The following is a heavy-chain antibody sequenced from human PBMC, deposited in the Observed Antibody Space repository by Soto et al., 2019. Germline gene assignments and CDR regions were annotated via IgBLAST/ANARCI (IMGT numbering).Heavy chain of an antibody. CDR2: INHSGST. V-gene: IGHV4-34*01. Sequence: SETLSLTCAVYGGSFSGYYWSWIRQPPGKGLEWIGEINHSGSTRYSPSFQGQVTISADKSISTAYLQWNSLKASDTAMYYCASPGVGGANSWYFDLWGRGTLVTVSS. CDR1: GGSFSGYY. CDR3: ASPGVGGANSWYFDL. J-gene: IGHJ2*01. D-gene: IGHD2-15*01.